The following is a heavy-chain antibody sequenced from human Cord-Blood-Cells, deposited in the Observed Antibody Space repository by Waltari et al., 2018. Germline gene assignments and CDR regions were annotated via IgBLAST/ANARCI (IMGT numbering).Heavy chain of an antibody. D-gene: IGHD1-20*01. CDR2: INAVKGTT. J-gene: IGHJ5*02. V-gene: IGHV1-3*01. CDR1: GYTFTSYA. Sequence: QVQLVQSGAEVKKPGASVTVSCKASGYTFTSYAMHWVRRATGQRLEWMGWINAVKGTTKYSQKLQGRVTITRDTAASTAYMELSSLRSEDTAVYYCARDSTFNYWFDPWGQGTLVTVSS. CDR3: ARDSTFNYWFDP.